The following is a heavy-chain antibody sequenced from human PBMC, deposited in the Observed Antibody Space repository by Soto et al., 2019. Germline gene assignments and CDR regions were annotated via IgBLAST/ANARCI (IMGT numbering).Heavy chain of an antibody. D-gene: IGHD4-4*01. J-gene: IGHJ6*03. CDR2: IYSGGST. CDR3: ARSYSKYYYYMDV. Sequence: GGSLRLSCAASGFTVSSNYMSWVRQAPGKGLEWVSVIYSGGSTYYAESVKGRFTISRDNSKNTLYLQMNSLRAEDTAVYYCARSYSKYYYYMDVWGKGTTVTVSS. CDR1: GFTVSSNY. V-gene: IGHV3-66*01.